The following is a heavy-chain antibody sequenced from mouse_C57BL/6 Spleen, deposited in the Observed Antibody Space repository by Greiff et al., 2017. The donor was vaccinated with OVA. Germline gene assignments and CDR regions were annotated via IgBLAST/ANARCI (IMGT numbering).Heavy chain of an antibody. D-gene: IGHD4-1*01. CDR2: INPNNGGT. Sequence: VQLQQSGPELVKPGASVKISCKASGYTFTDYYMNWVKQSHGKSLEWIGDINPNNGGTSYNQKFKGKATLTVDKSSSTAYMELRSLTSEDSGGYYCARLTLTVEWYFDVWGTGTTVTVSS. V-gene: IGHV1-26*01. J-gene: IGHJ1*03. CDR1: GYTFTDYY. CDR3: ARLTLTVEWYFDV.